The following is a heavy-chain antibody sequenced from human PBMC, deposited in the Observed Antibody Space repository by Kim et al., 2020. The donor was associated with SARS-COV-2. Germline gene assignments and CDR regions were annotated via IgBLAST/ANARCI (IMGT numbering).Heavy chain of an antibody. V-gene: IGHV4-39*01. J-gene: IGHJ5*02. CDR3: ARASERWGFGVAVIYNWFDP. CDR2: IYYSGST. CDR1: GGSISSSSYY. Sequence: SETLSLTCTVSGGSISSSSYYWGWIRQPPGKGLEWIGSIYYSGSTYYNPSLKSRVTISVDTSKNQFSLKLSSVTAADTAVYYCARASERWGFGVAVIYNWFDPWGQGTLVTVSS. D-gene: IGHD3-3*01.